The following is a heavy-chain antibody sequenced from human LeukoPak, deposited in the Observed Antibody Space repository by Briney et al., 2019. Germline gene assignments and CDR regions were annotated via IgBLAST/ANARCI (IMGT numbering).Heavy chain of an antibody. V-gene: IGHV3-7*01. Sequence: PGGSPRLSCAASGFSFNAYWMAWVRQAPGTGLEWVANINPAGSETFHVDPVKGRFSISRDHAKNLVYLQMNSLRAEDTAVYYCATFGLVAALDLWGQGTLVTVSS. D-gene: IGHD5-12*01. CDR1: GFSFNAYW. CDR3: ATFGLVAALDL. J-gene: IGHJ4*02. CDR2: INPAGSET.